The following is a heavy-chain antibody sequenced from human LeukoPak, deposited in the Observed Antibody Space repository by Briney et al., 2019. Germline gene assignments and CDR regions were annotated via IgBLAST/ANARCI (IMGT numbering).Heavy chain of an antibody. Sequence: GASVKVSCKASGYTFTGYYMHWVRQAPGQGLEWMGWINPNSGGTNYAQKFQGRVTMTRDTSISTAYMELSRLRSDDTAVYSCARVDRNGWSGFDYWGQGTLVTVSS. J-gene: IGHJ4*02. CDR2: INPNSGGT. CDR3: ARVDRNGWSGFDY. CDR1: GYTFTGYY. V-gene: IGHV1-2*02. D-gene: IGHD3-22*01.